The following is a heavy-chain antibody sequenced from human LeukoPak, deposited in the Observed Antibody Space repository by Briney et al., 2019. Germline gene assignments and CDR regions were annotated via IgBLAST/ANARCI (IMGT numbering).Heavy chain of an antibody. CDR1: GGSISGYY. J-gene: IGHJ4*02. V-gene: IGHV4-59*01. CDR2: IYYSGST. CDR3: ARGDYGDY. Sequence: SETLSLTCTVSGGSISGYYWSWIRQPPGKGLDYIGYIYYSGSTNYNPSLKSRVTISVDTSKNQFSLKLSSVTAADTAVYYCARGDYGDYWGQGTLVTVSS.